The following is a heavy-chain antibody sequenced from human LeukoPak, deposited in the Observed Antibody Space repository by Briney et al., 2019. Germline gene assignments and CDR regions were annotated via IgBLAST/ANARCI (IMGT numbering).Heavy chain of an antibody. CDR2: INPSGGST. V-gene: IGHV1-46*03. D-gene: IGHD5-12*01. CDR3: ARDEYSGYGSFDY. CDR1: GYTFTSYY. J-gene: IGHJ4*02. Sequence: ASVKVSCKASGYTFTSYYMHWVRQAPGQGLEWMGLINPSGGSTSYAQKFQGRVTMTRDTSTSTVYMELSRLRSEDTAVYYCARDEYSGYGSFDYWGQGTLVTVSS.